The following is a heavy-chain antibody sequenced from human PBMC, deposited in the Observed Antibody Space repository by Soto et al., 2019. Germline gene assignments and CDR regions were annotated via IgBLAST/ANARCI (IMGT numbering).Heavy chain of an antibody. Sequence: ASVKVSCKASGYTFTSYGISWVRQAPGQGLEWMGWISAYNGNTNYAQELQGRVTMTTDTSTSTAYMELRSLRSDDTAVYYCARKDLWSGYTEFDYWGQGTLVTVSS. V-gene: IGHV1-18*01. CDR2: ISAYNGNT. CDR3: ARKDLWSGYTEFDY. J-gene: IGHJ4*02. D-gene: IGHD3-3*01. CDR1: GYTFTSYG.